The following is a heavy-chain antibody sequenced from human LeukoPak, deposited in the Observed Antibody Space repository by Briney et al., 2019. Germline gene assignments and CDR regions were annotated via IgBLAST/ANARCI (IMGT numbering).Heavy chain of an antibody. J-gene: IGHJ6*02. CDR2: INPSGGRT. CDR1: GGTFSSYA. Sequence: ASVKVSCKASGGTFSSYAISWVRQAPGQGLEWMGIINPSGGRTNNAQQFQGRVTMTRDTSTSTVYMQLSSLRSEDTAVCYCARDLAIAAAPYGMDVWGQGTTVTVSS. V-gene: IGHV1-46*01. D-gene: IGHD6-13*01. CDR3: ARDLAIAAAPYGMDV.